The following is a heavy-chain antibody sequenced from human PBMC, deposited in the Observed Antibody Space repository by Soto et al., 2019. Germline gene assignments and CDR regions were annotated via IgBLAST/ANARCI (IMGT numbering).Heavy chain of an antibody. Sequence: SVKVSCKASGGTFSSYAISWVRQAPGQGLEWMGGIIPIFGTANYAQKFQGRVTITADESTSTAYMELSSLRSEDTAVYYCARLGYCSGGSCYWSRPDYWGQGSLVTVSA. V-gene: IGHV1-69*13. CDR1: GGTFSSYA. J-gene: IGHJ4*02. CDR3: ARLGYCSGGSCYWSRPDY. CDR2: IIPIFGTA. D-gene: IGHD2-15*01.